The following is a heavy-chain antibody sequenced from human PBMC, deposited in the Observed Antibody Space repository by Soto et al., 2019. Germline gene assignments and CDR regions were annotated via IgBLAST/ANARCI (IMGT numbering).Heavy chain of an antibody. CDR3: ARVNSLEWFGELPYYYYGMDV. J-gene: IGHJ6*02. CDR2: INPSGETT. CDR1: GYTVSNYH. Sequence: ASVKVSCKASGYTVSNYHMHWVRQAPGQGLEWMGIINPSGETTTYAQKFQGRVTMTRDTSTSTVYMELSSLRSEDTAVYYCARVNSLEWFGELPYYYYGMDVWGQGTTVTVSS. V-gene: IGHV1-46*01. D-gene: IGHD3-10*01.